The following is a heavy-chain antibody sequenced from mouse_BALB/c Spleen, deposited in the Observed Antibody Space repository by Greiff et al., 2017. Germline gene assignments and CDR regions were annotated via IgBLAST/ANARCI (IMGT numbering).Heavy chain of an antibody. J-gene: IGHJ2*01. V-gene: IGHV3-2*02. D-gene: IGHD1-2*01. CDR2: ISYSGST. Sequence: ESGPGLVKPSQSLSLTCTVTGYSITSDYAWNWIRQFPGNKLEWMGYISYSGSTSYNPSLKSRISITRDTSKNQFFLQLNSVTTEDTATYYCARRNGYDYWGQGTTLTVSS. CDR1: GYSITSDYA. CDR3: ARRNGYDY.